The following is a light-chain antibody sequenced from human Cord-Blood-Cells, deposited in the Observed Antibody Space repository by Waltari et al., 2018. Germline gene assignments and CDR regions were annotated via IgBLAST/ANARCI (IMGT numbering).Light chain of an antibody. Sequence: DIQMTQSPSPLPASVGDRVTIPCRASQSISSYLNWYQQKPGKAPKLLIYAASSLQSGVPSRFSGSGSGTDFTLTISSLQPEDFATYYCQQSYSTPRTFGQGTKVEIK. CDR3: QQSYSTPRT. CDR1: QSISSY. V-gene: IGKV1-39*01. J-gene: IGKJ1*01. CDR2: AAS.